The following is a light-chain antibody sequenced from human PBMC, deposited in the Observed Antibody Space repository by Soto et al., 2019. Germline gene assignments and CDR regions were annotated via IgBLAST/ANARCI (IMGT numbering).Light chain of an antibody. CDR3: SSFAGNNNLV. CDR1: SSDVGGYNY. J-gene: IGLJ2*01. CDR2: EVS. V-gene: IGLV2-8*01. Sequence: QSVLTQPPSASGSPGPSVTLSCTGTSSDVGGYNYVSWYQQHPGKAPKLMISEVSKRPSGVPDRFSGSKSGNTASLSVSGLQAEDESDYDCSSFAGNNNLVFGGGTKLTVL.